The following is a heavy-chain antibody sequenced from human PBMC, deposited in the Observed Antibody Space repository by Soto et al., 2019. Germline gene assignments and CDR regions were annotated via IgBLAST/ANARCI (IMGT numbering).Heavy chain of an antibody. CDR1: GGXFXSXA. V-gene: IGHV1-69*01. Sequence: QVQLVQSGAEVKKPGSSVKVSCKXSGGXFXSXAISWVRQAPGQGLEWMGGFIPMFNRPHSARKFQGRVTITADESTSTAYMDLSSLRSEDTAVYYCARGQFHHVSNYYYALDVWGQGTTVTVSS. CDR3: ARGQFHHVSNYYYALDV. CDR2: FIPMFNRP. J-gene: IGHJ6*02.